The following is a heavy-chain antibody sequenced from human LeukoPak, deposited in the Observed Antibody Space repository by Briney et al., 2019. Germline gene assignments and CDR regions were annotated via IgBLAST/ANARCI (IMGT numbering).Heavy chain of an antibody. V-gene: IGHV3-53*01. J-gene: IGHJ4*02. CDR1: GFNVSNYY. CDR3: AKADYYDSSGYYHYYFDY. D-gene: IGHD3-22*01. CDR2: IRDSGEP. Sequence: GGSLRLSCAGSGFNVSNYYMSWVRQAPGKGLEWVSLIRDSGEPFYADSVRGRFTVSRDNSKNTMYLQMNSLRAEDTAVYYCAKADYYDSSGYYHYYFDYWGQGTLVTVSS.